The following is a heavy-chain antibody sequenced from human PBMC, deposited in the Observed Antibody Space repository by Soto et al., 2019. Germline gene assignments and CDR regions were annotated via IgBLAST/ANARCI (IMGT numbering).Heavy chain of an antibody. CDR2: TYYRSKWYN. D-gene: IGHD3-10*01. CDR1: GNGVACNRAA. Sequence: SQTLSLTCGISGNGVACNRAAWIWIRQSPSRGLEWLGRTYYRSKWYNDYAVSVKSRITINPDTSKNQFSLQLNSVTPEDTAVYYCARELWFGNIDYWGQGTLVTVSS. J-gene: IGHJ4*02. V-gene: IGHV6-1*01. CDR3: ARELWFGNIDY.